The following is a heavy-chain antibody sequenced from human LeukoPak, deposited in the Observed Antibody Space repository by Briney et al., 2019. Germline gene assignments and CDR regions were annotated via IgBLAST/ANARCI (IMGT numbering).Heavy chain of an antibody. V-gene: IGHV3-73*01. Sequence: PGGSLRLSCAASGFTFSGSAMHWVRQASGKGLEWVGGIRSKANRYATAYAASVKGRVTISRDDSKDTAYLQMNSLKTEDTAVYYCTRHTVVPAAISYYYYCMDVWGKGTTVTVSS. CDR3: TRHTVVPAAISYYYYCMDV. D-gene: IGHD2-2*01. J-gene: IGHJ6*03. CDR1: GFTFSGSA. CDR2: IRSKANRYAT.